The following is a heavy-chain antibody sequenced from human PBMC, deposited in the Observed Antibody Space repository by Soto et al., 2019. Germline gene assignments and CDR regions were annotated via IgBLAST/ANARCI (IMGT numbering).Heavy chain of an antibody. CDR2: TYYRSKWYN. CDR1: GASVSSNRAA. CDR3: ARGPIPRSNYYDSSGKYFDY. D-gene: IGHD3-22*01. V-gene: IGHV6-1*01. Sequence: SQTLSLTPPISGASVSSNRAAWHWIRHSPSRGLEWLGRTYYRSKWYNDYAVSVKSRITINPDTSKNQFSLQLNSVTAADTAVYYCARGPIPRSNYYDSSGKYFDYWGQGTLVTVSS. J-gene: IGHJ4*02.